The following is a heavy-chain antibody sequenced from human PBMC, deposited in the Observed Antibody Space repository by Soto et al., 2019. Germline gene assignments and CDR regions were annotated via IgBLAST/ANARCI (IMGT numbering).Heavy chain of an antibody. CDR2: IFPLFDAT. Sequence: QVQLVQSGAEVRKPGSSVKVSCKASGGTFTTYDISWVRQAPGQGLEWRGGIFPLFDATKYAQKFQGRVTITADKSTGTAYMELSSLRSEDTAMYYCARDRSSSWYNGTFYFDSWGQGTLVTVSS. J-gene: IGHJ4*02. CDR1: GGTFTTYD. V-gene: IGHV1-69*06. D-gene: IGHD6-19*01. CDR3: ARDRSSSWYNGTFYFDS.